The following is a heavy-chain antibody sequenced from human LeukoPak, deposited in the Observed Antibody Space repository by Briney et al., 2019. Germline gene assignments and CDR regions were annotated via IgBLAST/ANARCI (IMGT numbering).Heavy chain of an antibody. CDR2: FVPEDGET. CDR3: TTGLSYYCTTNSCYRDY. Sequence: ASVKVYCKVSGYTHTELSIHWVRQAPGQGLEWMGGFVPEDGETIYAQKFQDRLTMTEDSSTDTAYMELSSLRSEDTAVYYCTTGLSYYCTTNSCYRDYWGQGTLITVSS. D-gene: IGHD2-2*01. CDR1: GYTHTELS. V-gene: IGHV1-24*01. J-gene: IGHJ4*02.